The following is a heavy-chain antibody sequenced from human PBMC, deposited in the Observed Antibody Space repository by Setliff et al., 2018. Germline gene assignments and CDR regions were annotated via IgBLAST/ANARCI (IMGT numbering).Heavy chain of an antibody. CDR1: EFTFSRYF. D-gene: IGHD2-21*02. CDR2: ISGSGGDT. CDR3: ARDPILDYGSGLMVTAIQGYMDV. Sequence: LRLSCVASEFTFSRYFMTWVRQASGKGLEWIASISGSGGDTDSADSMKGRFTISRDDSKTSLYLQMNSLRPEDTAVYYCARDPILDYGSGLMVTAIQGYMDVWGKGTTVTVSS. V-gene: IGHV3-23*01. J-gene: IGHJ6*03.